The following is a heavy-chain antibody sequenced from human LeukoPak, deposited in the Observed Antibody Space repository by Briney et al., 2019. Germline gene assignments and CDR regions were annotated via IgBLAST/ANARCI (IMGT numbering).Heavy chain of an antibody. CDR3: AKDHVGVAIPYY. V-gene: IGHV3-23*01. CDR1: GFTFSSYA. Sequence: GGSLTLSCAVAGFTFSSYAMSWVSQAPGKGLEWVSAISGSGGSTYYADSVKGRLSISRDNSKHMPFLQISCLRAEDTATYYCAKDHVGVAIPYYWGQGTLVTVSS. J-gene: IGHJ4*02. CDR2: ISGSGGST. D-gene: IGHD3-3*01.